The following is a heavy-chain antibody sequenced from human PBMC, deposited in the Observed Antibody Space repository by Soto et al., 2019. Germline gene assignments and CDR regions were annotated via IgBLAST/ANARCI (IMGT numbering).Heavy chain of an antibody. V-gene: IGHV3-23*01. J-gene: IGHJ6*02. CDR3: AKDGGYCSGGSCSKSNSYYYSYGMDV. CDR2: ISGSGGST. CDR1: GFTFSSYA. Sequence: PGGSLRLSCAASGFTFSSYAMSWVRQAPGKGLEWVSAISGSGGSTYYADSVKGRFTISRDNSKNTLYLQMNSLRAEDTAVYYCAKDGGYCSGGSCSKSNSYYYSYGMDVWGQGTTVTVSS. D-gene: IGHD2-15*01.